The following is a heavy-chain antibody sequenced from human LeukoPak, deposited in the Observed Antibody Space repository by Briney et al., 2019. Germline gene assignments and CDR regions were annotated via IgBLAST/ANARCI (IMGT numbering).Heavy chain of an antibody. D-gene: IGHD3-16*01. CDR1: GFILSNYW. J-gene: IGHJ4*02. CDR3: ARESTAVGDCYFDY. V-gene: IGHV3-74*01. CDR2: MNSDGSSR. Sequence: PGGSLRLSCAASGFILSNYWMNWVRHAPGKGRVWVSRMNSDGSSRTYADSVKGRFTISRDNAKNTLYLQMNSLRAEDLAVYYCARESTAVGDCYFDYWGQGILVAVSS.